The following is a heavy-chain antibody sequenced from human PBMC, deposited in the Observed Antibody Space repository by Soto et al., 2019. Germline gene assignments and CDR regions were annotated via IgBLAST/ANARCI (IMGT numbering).Heavy chain of an antibody. CDR2: IIPILGIA. Sequence: QVQLVQSGAEVKKPGSSVKVSCKASGGTFSSYTISWVRQAPGQGLEWMGRIIPILGIANYAQKFQGRVTITADKSTSTAYMELSSLRSEDTAVYYCARHIAAAGTGVAFDIWGQGTMVTVSS. V-gene: IGHV1-69*02. CDR1: GGTFSSYT. CDR3: ARHIAAAGTGVAFDI. D-gene: IGHD6-13*01. J-gene: IGHJ3*02.